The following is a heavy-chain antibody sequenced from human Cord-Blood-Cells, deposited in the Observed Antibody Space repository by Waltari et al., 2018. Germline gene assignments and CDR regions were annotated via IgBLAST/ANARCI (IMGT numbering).Heavy chain of an antibody. V-gene: IGHV1-3*01. Sequence: QVQLVQSGAEVKKPGASVKVSCKASGYTFTSYAMHWVRQAPGQRLEWMGWINAGNGNTKYSQKFQGRVTTTRDTAASTAYMELSSLRSEDTAVYYCARDQYDSSGYYYYWGQGTLVTVSS. CDR1: GYTFTSYA. D-gene: IGHD3-22*01. J-gene: IGHJ4*02. CDR2: INAGNGNT. CDR3: ARDQYDSSGYYYY.